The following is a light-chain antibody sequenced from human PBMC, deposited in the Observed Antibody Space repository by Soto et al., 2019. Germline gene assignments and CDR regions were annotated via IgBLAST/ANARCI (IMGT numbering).Light chain of an antibody. CDR3: KQYGSSPPIT. Sequence: EIVLTQSPGTLSLSPGERATLSCRASQSVSSSYLAWYQQKPGQAPRLLIYGASSRATGIPDRFSGSRSGTDFTLTISRLEPEDFAVYYCKQYGSSPPITFGQGTRLEIK. V-gene: IGKV3-20*01. J-gene: IGKJ5*01. CDR2: GAS. CDR1: QSVSSSY.